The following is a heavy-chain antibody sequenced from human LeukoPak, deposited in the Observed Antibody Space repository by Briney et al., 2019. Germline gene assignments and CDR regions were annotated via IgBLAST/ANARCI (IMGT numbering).Heavy chain of an antibody. CDR3: ARVSSVGATREFDY. J-gene: IGHJ4*02. D-gene: IGHD1-26*01. CDR2: ISYDGVNK. CDR1: GFTSSTYV. Sequence: GGSLRLSCAASGFTSSTYVMHWVRQAPGKGLEWVAVISYDGVNKYYADSVKGRFTISRDDSKNTVYLQMNSLRVEDTAVYYCARVSSVGATREFDYWGQGTLVTVSS. V-gene: IGHV3-30-3*01.